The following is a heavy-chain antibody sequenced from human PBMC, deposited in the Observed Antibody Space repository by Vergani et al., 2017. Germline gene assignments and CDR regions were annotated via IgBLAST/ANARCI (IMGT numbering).Heavy chain of an antibody. J-gene: IGHJ6*03. CDR2: ISPDGSAT. D-gene: IGHD6-13*01. CDR1: GFSLSRFW. CDR3: ARALDSWYGNYYYYMDV. Sequence: EVQLVESGGGLVQPGGSLRLSCAASGFSLSRFWMSWVLQAPGKGLEWVAHISPDGSATSYVDSVKGRFTISRDNTKNSLYLQMNSLRAEDTAVYYCARALDSWYGNYYYYMDVWGKGTTVTVSS. V-gene: IGHV3-7*01.